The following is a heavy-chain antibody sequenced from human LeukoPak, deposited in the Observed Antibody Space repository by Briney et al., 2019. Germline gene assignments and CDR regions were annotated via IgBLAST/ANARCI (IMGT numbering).Heavy chain of an antibody. CDR3: ARHMVRGVIEMVFDY. D-gene: IGHD3-10*01. CDR2: IIPIFGTA. CDR1: GGTFSSYA. V-gene: IGHV1-69*13. J-gene: IGHJ4*02. Sequence: SVKVSCKASGGTFSSYAISWVRQAPGQGLEWMGGIIPIFGTANSAQKFQGRVTITADESTSTAYMELSSLRSEDTAVYYCARHMVRGVIEMVFDYWGQGTLVTVSS.